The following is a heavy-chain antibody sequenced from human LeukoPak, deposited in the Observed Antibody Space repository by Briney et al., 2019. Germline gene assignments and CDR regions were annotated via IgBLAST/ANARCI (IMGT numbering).Heavy chain of an antibody. J-gene: IGHJ4*02. CDR3: AKDSYDRSGYYYYYFAY. D-gene: IGHD3-22*01. Sequence: PGGSLRLSCAASGFTFSSYSMNWVRQAPGKGLEWVSSISSSSSYIYYADSVKGRFTISRDNSKNTLYLQMNSLRAGDTAVYYCAKDSYDRSGYYYYYFAYWGQGTQVTVSS. V-gene: IGHV3-21*01. CDR2: ISSSSSYI. CDR1: GFTFSSYS.